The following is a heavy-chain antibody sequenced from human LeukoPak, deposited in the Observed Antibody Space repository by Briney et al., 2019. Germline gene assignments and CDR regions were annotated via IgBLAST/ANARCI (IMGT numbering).Heavy chain of an antibody. V-gene: IGHV3-30*02. CDR1: GFTFSSSA. D-gene: IGHD2-21*01. CDR3: ASGVIADNH. Sequence: GGSLRLSCAASGFTFSSSAMQWVRPAPGKGLEWVAFIRFDGSIKDYGDSVKGRFTISRDNSRNTVYLQMNSLRFEHTAVYYCASGVIADNHWGQGTLVTVSS. J-gene: IGHJ5*02. CDR2: IRFDGSIK.